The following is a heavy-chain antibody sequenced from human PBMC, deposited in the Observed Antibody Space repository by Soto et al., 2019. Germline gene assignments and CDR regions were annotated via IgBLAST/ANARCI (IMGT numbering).Heavy chain of an antibody. V-gene: IGHV1-69*01. CDR3: ARDVEVHTPVFGF. CDR2: ISPMFGKA. CDR1: GGTFNNYA. J-gene: IGHJ4*02. Sequence: QVQLVQSGAEVKRPGSSVKVSCKASGGTFNNYAINWVRQAPGQGLEWMGDISPMFGKANYAQKVQGRVKITADDSTATAYLELSSLRSEDTALYYCARDVEVHTPVFGFWGQGSLVTVSS. D-gene: IGHD2-2*01.